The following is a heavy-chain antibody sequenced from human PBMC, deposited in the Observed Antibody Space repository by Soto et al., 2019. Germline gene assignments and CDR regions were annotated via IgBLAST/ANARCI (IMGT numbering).Heavy chain of an antibody. CDR2: ISGSDNRX. CDR1: AFSFRGDA. CDR3: ARIKDDLCSGMDG. J-gene: IGHJ6*02. Sequence: SLRLSCARSAFSFRGDALTWVSQAPGKGLDWVSTISGSDNRXYYADSVKVRFTISRDQSKNAMYLQMKSQRAEDTAVYYCARIKDDLCSGMDGWAQGTTVTVSS. V-gene: IGHV3-23*01. D-gene: IGHD3-3*01.